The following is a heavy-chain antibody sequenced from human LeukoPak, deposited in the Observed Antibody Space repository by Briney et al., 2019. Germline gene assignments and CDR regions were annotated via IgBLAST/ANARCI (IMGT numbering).Heavy chain of an antibody. V-gene: IGHV4-59*01. CDR3: ASGGWFGELPPVFDY. D-gene: IGHD3-10*01. J-gene: IGHJ4*02. Sequence: PSETLSLTCTVSGGSISSYSWSWIRQPPGKGLEWIGYIYYSGSTNYNPSLKSRVTISVDTSRNQFSLNLSSVTAADTAVYYCASGGWFGELPPVFDYWGQGTLVTVSS. CDR1: GGSISSYS. CDR2: IYYSGST.